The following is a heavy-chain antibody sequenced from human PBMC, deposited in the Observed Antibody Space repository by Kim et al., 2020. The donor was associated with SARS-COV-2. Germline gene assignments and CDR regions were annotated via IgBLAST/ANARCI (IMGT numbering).Heavy chain of an antibody. CDR3: TRDWDHIVVVPAAMDSKVDGMDV. D-gene: IGHD2-2*01. CDR2: IRSKAYGGTT. CDR1: GFTFGDYA. Sequence: GGSLRLSCTASGFTFGDYAMRFRQAPGKGLEWVGFIRSKAYGGTTEYAASVKGRFTISRDDSKSIAYLQMNSLKTEDTAVYYCTRDWDHIVVVPAAMDSKVDGMDVWGQGTTVTVSS. V-gene: IGHV3-49*03. J-gene: IGHJ6*02.